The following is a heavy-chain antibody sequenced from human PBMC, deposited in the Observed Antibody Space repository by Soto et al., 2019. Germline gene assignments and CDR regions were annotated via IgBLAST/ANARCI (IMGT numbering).Heavy chain of an antibody. D-gene: IGHD5-18*01. CDR2: INPSGST. J-gene: IGHJ6*02. V-gene: IGHV4-34*01. CDR1: GGSFSGYS. CDR3: GRVVRGYSYGSTHYYCYGMDV. Sequence: PSETLSLTCAVHGGSFSGYSWSWSRQPPGKGREWIREINPSGSTHFNPPLKSRVTTSADTTQNQLTLQLSSETAAATPEYYCGRVVRGYSYGSTHYYCYGMDVWGQGTTVTVSS.